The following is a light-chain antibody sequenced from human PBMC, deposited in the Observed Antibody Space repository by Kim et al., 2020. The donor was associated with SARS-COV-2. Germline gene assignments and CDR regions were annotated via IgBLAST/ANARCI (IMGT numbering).Light chain of an antibody. V-gene: IGKV3-15*01. CDR2: GAS. CDR3: QQYNNRSPLYT. Sequence: EIVMTQSPATLSVSPGERATLSCRASQSVSSNLAWYQQKPGQAPRLLIYGASTRATGIPARFSGSGSGTEFTLTINSLQSEDFAVYYCQQYNNRSPLYTFGQGTKLEI. J-gene: IGKJ2*01. CDR1: QSVSSN.